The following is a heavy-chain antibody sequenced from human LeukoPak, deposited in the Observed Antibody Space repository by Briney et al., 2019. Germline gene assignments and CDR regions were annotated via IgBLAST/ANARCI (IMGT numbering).Heavy chain of an antibody. J-gene: IGHJ6*02. D-gene: IGHD2-15*01. CDR2: IIPVFGTA. Sequence: GASVKVSCKASGGTFSSYAISWVRQAPGQGLEWMGGIIPVFGTANYAQKFQGRVTITADESTSTAYMELSSLRSEDTAVYYCARGRGSFYGMDVWGQGTTVTVSS. CDR1: GGTFSSYA. V-gene: IGHV1-69*13. CDR3: ARGRGSFYGMDV.